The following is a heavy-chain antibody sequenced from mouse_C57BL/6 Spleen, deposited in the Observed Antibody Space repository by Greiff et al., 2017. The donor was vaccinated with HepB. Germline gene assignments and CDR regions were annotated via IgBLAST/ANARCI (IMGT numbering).Heavy chain of an antibody. CDR3: ARAQANAMDY. V-gene: IGHV1-59*01. D-gene: IGHD3-2*02. CDR2: IDPSDSYT. CDR1: GYTFTSYW. Sequence: VKLQQPGAELVRPGTSVKLSCKASGYTFTSYWMHWVKQRPGQGLEWIGVIDPSDSYTNYNQKFKGKATLTVDTSSSTAYMQLSSLTSEDSAVYYCARAQANAMDYWGQGTSVTVSS. J-gene: IGHJ4*01.